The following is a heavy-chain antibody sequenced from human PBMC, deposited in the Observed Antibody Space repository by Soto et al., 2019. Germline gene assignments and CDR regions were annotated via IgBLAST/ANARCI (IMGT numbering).Heavy chain of an antibody. CDR3: ARHVPGKYSSSSPRIDY. V-gene: IGHV5-51*01. D-gene: IGHD6-13*01. CDR1: GYSFTSYW. J-gene: IGHJ4*02. CDR2: IYPGDSDT. Sequence: EVQLVQSGAEVKKPGESLKISCKGSGYSFTSYWIGWVRQMPGKGLEWMGIIYPGDSDTRYSTSFQGQVTISADKSISTAYLQWSSLKASDTAMYYCARHVPGKYSSSSPRIDYWGQGTLVTVSS.